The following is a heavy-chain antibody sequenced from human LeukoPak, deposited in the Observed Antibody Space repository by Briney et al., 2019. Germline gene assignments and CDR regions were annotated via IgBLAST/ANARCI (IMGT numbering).Heavy chain of an antibody. J-gene: IGHJ4*02. CDR3: AKDSYSSSWYYLDY. CDR2: ITGNGVGT. Sequence: GGSLRLSCSASGFTFGSFAMHWVRQAPGKGLEYVSAITGNGVGTYYADSVKGRFTISRDNSKNTLYLQMSSLRTEDTAVYYCAKDSYSSSWYYLDYWGQGTLVTVSS. V-gene: IGHV3-64D*06. CDR1: GFTFGSFA. D-gene: IGHD6-13*01.